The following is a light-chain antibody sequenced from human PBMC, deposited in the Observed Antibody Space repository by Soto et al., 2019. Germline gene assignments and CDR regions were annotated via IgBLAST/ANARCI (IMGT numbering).Light chain of an antibody. CDR2: SHD. CDR3: AAWDDSLNAWV. J-gene: IGLJ3*02. CDR1: RSNVGRNS. V-gene: IGLV1-44*01. Sequence: QSVVTQPPSASQTPGQRFTISCSGSRSNVGRNSVSWYQHVPGTAPKLLIYSHDQRPSGVPVRISASRSGTAASLAISGLRSEDEAFYYCAAWDDSLNAWVFGGGTKLTVL.